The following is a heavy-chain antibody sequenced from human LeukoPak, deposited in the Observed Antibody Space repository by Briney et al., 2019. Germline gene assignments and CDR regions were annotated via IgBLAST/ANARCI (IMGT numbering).Heavy chain of an antibody. D-gene: IGHD5-12*01. CDR3: ARSLRGYSGYAFYYYGMDV. V-gene: IGHV4-34*01. J-gene: IGHJ6*02. CDR1: GESFSDYY. CDR2: INHSGST. Sequence: SETLSLTCGVYGESFSDYYWSWIRQPPGKGLEWIGEINHSGSTNYNPSLKSRVTISIDTSKKQFSLKLSSVTAADTAVYYCARSLRGYSGYAFYYYGMDVWGQGTTVIVSS.